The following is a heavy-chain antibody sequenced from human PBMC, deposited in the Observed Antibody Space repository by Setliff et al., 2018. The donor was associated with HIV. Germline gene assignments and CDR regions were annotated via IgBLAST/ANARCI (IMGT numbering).Heavy chain of an antibody. Sequence: GASVKVSCKASGYTFSSHYIHWMRQAPGQGLEWMGLINPSGGSTTYAQNFQGRVTITRDTSTSSVNMDLSSLRFEDTAVYYCVVDYSGRYTGLDYWGQGTLVTVS. V-gene: IGHV1-46*01. J-gene: IGHJ4*02. CDR3: VVDYSGRYTGLDY. D-gene: IGHD1-26*01. CDR2: INPSGGST. CDR1: GYTFSSHY.